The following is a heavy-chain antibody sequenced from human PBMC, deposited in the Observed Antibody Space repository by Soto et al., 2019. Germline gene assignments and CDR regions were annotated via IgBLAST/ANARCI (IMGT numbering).Heavy chain of an antibody. J-gene: IGHJ6*02. CDR2: IYYSGST. V-gene: IGHV4-30-4*02. CDR3: ARGYSSEFGYGMDV. CDR1: GGSISCGDYY. D-gene: IGHD6-19*01. Sequence: PSETLSLTCTVSGGSISCGDYYWGWIRQPPGKGLEGIGYIYYSGSTYYNTSLKSRVTVSVDTSKNQFSLKLSSVTAADTAVYYCARGYSSEFGYGMDVWGQGTTVTVSS.